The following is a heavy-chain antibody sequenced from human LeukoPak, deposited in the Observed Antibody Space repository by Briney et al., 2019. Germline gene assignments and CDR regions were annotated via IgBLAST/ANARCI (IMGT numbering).Heavy chain of an antibody. CDR1: GFIFSSYG. CDR3: AKDSPFGSEDY. CDR2: ISYDGRNK. V-gene: IGHV3-30*18. J-gene: IGHJ4*02. Sequence: GGSLRLSCAASGFIFSSYGMHWVRQVPGKGLEWVAVISYDGRNKHYVDSVKGRFIISRDNSKNTLYLQMNSLRAEDTAVYYCAKDSPFGSEDYWGQGTLVTVSS. D-gene: IGHD3-16*01.